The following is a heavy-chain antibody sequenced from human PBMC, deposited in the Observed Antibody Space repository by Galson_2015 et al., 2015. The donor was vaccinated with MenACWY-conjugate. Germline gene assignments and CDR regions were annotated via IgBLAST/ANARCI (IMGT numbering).Heavy chain of an antibody. D-gene: IGHD1-14*01. J-gene: IGHJ3*01. Sequence: SLRLSCAASGFTFNTFWMSWVRQAPGKGLEWVANIKPDGSDKYYVDSVKGRFTISRDNAKNSLYQQMNSLRAEDTAVYYCAKGVRTGNRNAFDVWGQGTMVTVSS. CDR1: GFTFNTFW. V-gene: IGHV3-7*03. CDR2: IKPDGSDK. CDR3: AKGVRTGNRNAFDV.